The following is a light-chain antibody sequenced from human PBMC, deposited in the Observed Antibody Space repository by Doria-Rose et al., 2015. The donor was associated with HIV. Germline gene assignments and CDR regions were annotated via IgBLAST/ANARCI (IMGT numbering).Light chain of an antibody. Sequence: DILVTQSPSFLSASVGVRVTITCRASQGISRYLAWYQQKPGKAPTLLIFGASTLQSGVPSRFSGSGSGTEFTLTISSLQPEDFATYYCQQFDSFPRTFGQGTKVELK. CDR3: QQFDSFPRT. CDR2: GAS. J-gene: IGKJ1*01. V-gene: IGKV1-9*01. CDR1: QGISRY.